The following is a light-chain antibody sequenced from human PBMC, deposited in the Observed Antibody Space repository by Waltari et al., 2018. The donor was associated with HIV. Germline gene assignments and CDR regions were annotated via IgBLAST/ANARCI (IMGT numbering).Light chain of an antibody. CDR1: TSNIAANS. V-gene: IGLV1-44*01. J-gene: IGLJ2*01. CDR2: NSN. CDR3: AAWDDNLNAL. Sequence: QSVLIQPPSASGTPGQRVTISCSGRTSNIAANSVTWYQQLPGAAPRLLIYNSNQRPSGAPDRFSGSKSGTSASLAISGLQSEDEAHYYCAAWDDNLNALFGGGTKLIVL.